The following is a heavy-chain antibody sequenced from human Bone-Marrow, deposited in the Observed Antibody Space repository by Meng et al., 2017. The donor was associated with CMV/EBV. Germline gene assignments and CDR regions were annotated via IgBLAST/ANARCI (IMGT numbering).Heavy chain of an antibody. CDR2: FGGTGGDI. J-gene: IGHJ4*02. D-gene: IGHD5-12*01. V-gene: IGHV3-23*01. Sequence: GGSLKLSCAASGFAFNVNAMAWVRQAPGKGLEWVAAFGGTGGDINYAASVKGRFTISRDNAKNSLYLQMSSLRAEDSAVYYCASTTVLYSGYEGAANDNWGQGTLVTVSS. CDR3: ASTTVLYSGYEGAANDN. CDR1: GFAFNVNA.